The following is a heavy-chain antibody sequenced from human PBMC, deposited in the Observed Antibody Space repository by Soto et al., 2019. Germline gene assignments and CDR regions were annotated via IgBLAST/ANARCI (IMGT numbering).Heavy chain of an antibody. V-gene: IGHV3-7*01. CDR2: IKKDGSDK. J-gene: IGHJ4*02. D-gene: IGHD6-13*01. CDR3: ATSSAAPGNY. CDR1: GFTFSDSW. Sequence: QPVGSLRLSCAASGFTFSDSWMSWVRQAPGKGLEWVANIKKDGSDKYYVDSVKGRFTVSRDNAVNSLYLQMNSLRAEDTAVYYCATSSAAPGNYWGQGTLVTVSS.